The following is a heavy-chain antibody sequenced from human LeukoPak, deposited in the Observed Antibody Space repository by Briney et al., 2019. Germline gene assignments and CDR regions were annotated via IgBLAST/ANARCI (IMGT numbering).Heavy chain of an antibody. Sequence: SETLSLTCTVSGGSISSYCWSWIRQPPGKGLEWIGYIYYSGSTNYNPSLKSRVTISVDTSKYQFSLKLSSVTAADTAVYYCARPSYDAFDIWGQGTMVTVSS. V-gene: IGHV4-59*01. CDR2: IYYSGST. J-gene: IGHJ3*02. CDR3: ARPSYDAFDI. CDR1: GGSISSYC.